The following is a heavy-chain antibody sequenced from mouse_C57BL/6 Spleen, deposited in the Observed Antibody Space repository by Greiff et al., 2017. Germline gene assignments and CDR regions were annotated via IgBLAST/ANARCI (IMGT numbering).Heavy chain of an antibody. CDR1: GYTFTSYW. V-gene: IGHV1-55*01. Sequence: VQLQQPGAELVKPGASVKMSCKASGYTFTSYWITWVKQRPGQGLEWIGDIYPGSGSTNYNEKFKSKATLTVDTSSSTAYMQLSSLTSEDFAVYYCARDDDYDGGGFAYWGQGTLVTVSA. CDR3: ARDDDYDGGGFAY. D-gene: IGHD2-4*01. J-gene: IGHJ3*01. CDR2: IYPGSGST.